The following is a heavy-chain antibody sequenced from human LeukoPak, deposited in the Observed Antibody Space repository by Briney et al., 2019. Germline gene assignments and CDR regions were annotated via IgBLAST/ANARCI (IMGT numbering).Heavy chain of an antibody. CDR2: IYYSGST. CDR1: GGSISSSSYY. CDR3: ASTMADHYYYGMDV. V-gene: IGHV4-39*07. D-gene: IGHD5-24*01. Sequence: SETLSLTCTVSGGSISSSSYYWGCIRQPPGKGLEWIGSIYYSGSTYYNPSLKSRVTISVDTSKNQFSLKLSSVTAADTAVYYCASTMADHYYYGMDVWGQGTTVTVSS. J-gene: IGHJ6*02.